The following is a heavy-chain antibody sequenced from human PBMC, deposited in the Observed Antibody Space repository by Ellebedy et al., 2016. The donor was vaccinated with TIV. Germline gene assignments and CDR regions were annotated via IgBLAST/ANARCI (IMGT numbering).Heavy chain of an antibody. CDR3: ARGDYGDYVRLLDY. J-gene: IGHJ4*02. CDR2: ISYDGSNK. D-gene: IGHD4-17*01. V-gene: IGHV3-30-3*01. CDR1: GFTFSSYA. Sequence: GGSLRLXXAASGFTFSSYAMHWVRQAPGKGLEWVAVISYDGSNKYYADSVKGRFTISRDNSKNTLYLQMNSLRAEDTAVYYCARGDYGDYVRLLDYWGQGTLVTVSS.